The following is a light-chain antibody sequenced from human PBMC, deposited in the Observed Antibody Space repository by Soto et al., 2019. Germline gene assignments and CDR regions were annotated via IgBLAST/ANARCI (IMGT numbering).Light chain of an antibody. J-gene: IGKJ3*01. CDR1: QSVSSN. V-gene: IGKV3-15*01. CDR2: GAS. CDR3: QKYNNWHFT. Sequence: EIVMTQSPATLSVSPGERATLSCRASQSVSSNLAWYQQKPGQAPRLLIYGASTRATGIPARFSGSGSGTEFTLTISSLQSEDFAVYYCQKYNNWHFTFDPGTKVDIK.